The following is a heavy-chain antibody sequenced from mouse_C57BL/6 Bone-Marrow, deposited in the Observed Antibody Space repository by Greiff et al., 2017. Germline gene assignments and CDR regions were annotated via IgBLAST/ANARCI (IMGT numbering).Heavy chain of an antibody. CDR1: GFTFSDYY. D-gene: IGHD1-1*01. Sequence: EVKLVESEGGLVQPGSSMKLSCTASGFTFSDYYMAWVRQVPEKGLEWVANINYDGSSTYYLDSLKSRFIISRDNAKNILYLQMSSLKSEDTATYYCARVPIYYYGSNAMDYWGQGTSVTVSS. CDR2: INYDGSST. J-gene: IGHJ4*01. V-gene: IGHV5-16*01. CDR3: ARVPIYYYGSNAMDY.